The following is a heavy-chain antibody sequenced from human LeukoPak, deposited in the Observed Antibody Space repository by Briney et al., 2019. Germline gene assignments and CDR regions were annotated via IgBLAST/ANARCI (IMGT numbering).Heavy chain of an antibody. CDR2: INLDGSEK. V-gene: IGHV3-7*01. D-gene: IGHD6-13*01. Sequence: GGSLRLSCAASGFTFSNYWMSWVRQAPGKGLEWVANINLDGSEKDYVDSLKGRCTISRDDAKNSLYLQVNTLRAEDTAVYYCARDSEKSSSFAFDIWGQGTVVTVSS. CDR1: GFTFSNYW. J-gene: IGHJ3*02. CDR3: ARDSEKSSSFAFDI.